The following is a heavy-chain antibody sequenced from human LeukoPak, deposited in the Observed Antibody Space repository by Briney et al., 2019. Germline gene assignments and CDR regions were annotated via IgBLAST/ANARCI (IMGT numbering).Heavy chain of an antibody. CDR3: ARTIAVAGIDAFDI. Sequence: EASVKVSCKASGGTFSSYAISWVRQAPGQGLEWMGGIIPIFGTANYAQKFQGRVTITADKSTSTAYMELSSLRSEDTAVYYCARTIAVAGIDAFDIWGQGTMVTVSS. CDR2: IIPIFGTA. J-gene: IGHJ3*02. CDR1: GGTFSSYA. D-gene: IGHD6-19*01. V-gene: IGHV1-69*06.